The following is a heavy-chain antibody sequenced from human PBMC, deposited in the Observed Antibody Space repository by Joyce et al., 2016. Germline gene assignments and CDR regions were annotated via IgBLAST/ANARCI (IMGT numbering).Heavy chain of an antibody. Sequence: EVQLVESGGGLVQPGGSLTLSCAASGFSFSSYSMNWVRQAPGKGLEWVSYITSSRATMAYADSVKGRFTTTRDNAKNSVYLQKNSLRDEDTAVYYCARVRAIFGVGTVFDYWGQGTLVTVSS. CDR2: ITSSRATM. CDR1: GFSFSSYS. V-gene: IGHV3-48*02. J-gene: IGHJ4*02. CDR3: ARVRAIFGVGTVFDY. D-gene: IGHD3-3*01.